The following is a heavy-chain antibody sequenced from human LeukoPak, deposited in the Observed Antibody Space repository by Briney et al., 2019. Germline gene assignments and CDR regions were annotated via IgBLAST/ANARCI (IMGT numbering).Heavy chain of an antibody. CDR1: GGSLSGYY. CDR2: INHGGTT. CDR3: ARAKRYYESSGRLDY. Sequence: SETLSLTRAVYGGSLSGYYWTWIRQSPGKGLEWIGEINHGGTTKYNPSLRSRVTTSVDTSKDQFSLRLRSVTAADTALYYCARAKRYYESSGRLDYWGQGTLVTVAS. J-gene: IGHJ4*02. D-gene: IGHD3-22*01. V-gene: IGHV4-34*01.